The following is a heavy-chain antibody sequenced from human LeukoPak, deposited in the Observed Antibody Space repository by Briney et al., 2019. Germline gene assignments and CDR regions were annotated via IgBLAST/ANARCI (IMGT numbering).Heavy chain of an antibody. Sequence: TGGSLRLSCAASGFSFRKSAMHWVRQAPGKGLEWVTFISWDGNDKRYADSVKGRFTISRDDSKNTLHLQMDSLRPEDTAVYYCAKDYDTKWSLEYWGQGELVTVSS. CDR1: GFSFRKSA. CDR2: ISWDGNDK. CDR3: AKDYDTKWSLEY. V-gene: IGHV3-30*02. J-gene: IGHJ4*02. D-gene: IGHD3-9*01.